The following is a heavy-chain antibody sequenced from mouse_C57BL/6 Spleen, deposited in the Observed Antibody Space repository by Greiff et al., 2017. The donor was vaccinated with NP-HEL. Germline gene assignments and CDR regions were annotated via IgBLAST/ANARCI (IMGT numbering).Heavy chain of an antibody. CDR3: ARPKDSNARYAMDY. CDR2: ISSGSSTI. J-gene: IGHJ4*01. Sequence: EVQRVESGGGLVKPGGSLKLSCAASGFTFSDYGMHWVRQAPEKGLEWVAYISSGSSTIYYADSMKGRFTISRDNAKNTLFLQMTSLRSEDTAMYYCARPKDSNARYAMDYWGQGTSVTVSS. CDR1: GFTFSDYG. V-gene: IGHV5-17*01.